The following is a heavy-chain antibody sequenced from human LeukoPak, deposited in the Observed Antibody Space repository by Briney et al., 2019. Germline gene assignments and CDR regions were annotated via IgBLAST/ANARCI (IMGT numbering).Heavy chain of an antibody. CDR1: GFTFSSHA. D-gene: IGHD6-19*01. J-gene: IGHJ4*02. CDR2: ISYDGSNK. CDR3: ARERRKWLGKKEGYFDY. Sequence: GGSLRLSCAASGFTFSSHAMHWVRQAPGKGLEWVAVISYDGSNKYYADSVKGRFTISRDNSKNTLYLQMNSLRAEDTAVYYCARERRKWLGKKEGYFDYWGQGTLVTVSS. V-gene: IGHV3-30-3*01.